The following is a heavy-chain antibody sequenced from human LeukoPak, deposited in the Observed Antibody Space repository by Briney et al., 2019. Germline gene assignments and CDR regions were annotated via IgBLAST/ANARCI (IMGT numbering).Heavy chain of an antibody. J-gene: IGHJ4*02. CDR1: GFTFNNAW. Sequence: GGSLRLSCAASGFTFNNAWMSWVRQAPGKGLEWVGRIISKTDGGTTDYAAPVKGRFTISRDDSKNTLYLQMNSLKTEDTAVYYCTTVHSTRGYSYGYAWGQGTLVTVSS. V-gene: IGHV3-15*01. CDR2: IISKTDGGTT. CDR3: TTVHSTRGYSYGYA. D-gene: IGHD5-18*01.